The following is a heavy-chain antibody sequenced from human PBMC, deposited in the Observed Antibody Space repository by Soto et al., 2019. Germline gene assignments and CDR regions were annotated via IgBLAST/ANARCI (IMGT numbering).Heavy chain of an antibody. CDR3: ARIPGEYDGSYCDC. D-gene: IGHD4-17*01. V-gene: IGHV2-70*11. Sequence: ESGPTLVNPTQTLTLACTFSGFSLSTSGMCVSWIRQPPGKALEWLARIDWDDDKYYSTSLKTRLTISKDTSDNQVVLTMTNMDPVDTATYYCARIPGEYDGSYCDCWGQGTLGSVSS. CDR2: IDWDDDK. CDR1: GFSLSTSGMC. J-gene: IGHJ4*02.